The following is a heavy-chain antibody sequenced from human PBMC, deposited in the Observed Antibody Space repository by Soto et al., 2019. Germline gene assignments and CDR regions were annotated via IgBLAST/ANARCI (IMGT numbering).Heavy chain of an antibody. V-gene: IGHV3-66*01. CDR1: GFIVSNIY. CDR3: ARGGGSGTSYANWTFDL. Sequence: EVQLVESGGGVVQPGASLRLSCAASGFIVSNIYMTWVRQAPGKGLEWVSIIYVGDGTHYADSVKGRFTSSRDNSKNTLYLQMTSLRVEDTAVYFCARGGGSGTSYANWTFDLWGRGTLVTVSS. CDR2: IYVGDGT. D-gene: IGHD3-10*01. J-gene: IGHJ2*01.